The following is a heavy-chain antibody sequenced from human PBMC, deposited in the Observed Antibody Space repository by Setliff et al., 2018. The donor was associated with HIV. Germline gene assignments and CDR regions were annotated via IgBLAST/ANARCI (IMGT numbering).Heavy chain of an antibody. CDR3: ARAPDWVAFDV. Sequence: SETLSLTCAVSGGSIRSSDWWSWVRQPPGKGLEWIGEISHGGTTNYSPSLKSRVTISIDKSRNQFSLKLTSVTAADTAVYYCARAPDWVAFDVWGQGTMVTVXS. J-gene: IGHJ3*01. CDR2: ISHGGTT. CDR1: GGSIRSSDW. D-gene: IGHD3-9*01. V-gene: IGHV4-4*02.